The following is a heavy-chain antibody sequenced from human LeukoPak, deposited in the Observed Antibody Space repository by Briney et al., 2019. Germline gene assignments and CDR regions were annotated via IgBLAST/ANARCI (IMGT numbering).Heavy chain of an antibody. J-gene: IGHJ2*01. CDR1: GFTFSSYW. V-gene: IGHV3-74*01. CDR3: ARVSASGFAGRYFDL. CDR2: INSDGSST. Sequence: GGSLRLSCAASGFTFSSYWMHWVRHAPGKGLVWVSRINSDGSSTSYADSVKGRFTISRDNAKNTLYLQMNSLRAEDTAVYYCARVSASGFAGRYFDLWGRGTLVTVSS. D-gene: IGHD3-10*01.